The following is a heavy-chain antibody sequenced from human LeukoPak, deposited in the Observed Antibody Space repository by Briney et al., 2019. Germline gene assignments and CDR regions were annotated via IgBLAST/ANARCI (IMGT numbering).Heavy chain of an antibody. J-gene: IGHJ4*02. V-gene: IGHV1-2*02. CDR3: ARAPTGEARFDY. CDR1: GYTFTGYY. D-gene: IGHD4-17*01. CDR2: INPNSGGT. Sequence: ASVKVSCKASGYTFTGYYMHWVRQAPGQGLEWMGWINPNSGGTNYAQKFQGRVTMTRDTSISTAYMELSRLRSDDTAVYYCARAPTGEARFDYWGQGTLVTVSS.